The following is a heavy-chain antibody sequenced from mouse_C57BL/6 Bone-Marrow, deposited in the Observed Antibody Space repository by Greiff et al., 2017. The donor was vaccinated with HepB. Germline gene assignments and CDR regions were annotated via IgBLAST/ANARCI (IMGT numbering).Heavy chain of an antibody. D-gene: IGHD2-1*01. CDR2: ISSGGSYT. J-gene: IGHJ4*01. CDR1: GFTFSSYG. CDR3: ARRGDGNYFYAMDY. V-gene: IGHV5-6*02. Sequence: DVHLVESGGDLVKPGGSLKLSCAASGFTFSSYGMSWVRQTPDKRLEWVATISSGGSYTYYPDSVKGRFTISRDNAKNTLYLQMSSLKSEDTAMYYCARRGDGNYFYAMDYWGQGTSVTVSS.